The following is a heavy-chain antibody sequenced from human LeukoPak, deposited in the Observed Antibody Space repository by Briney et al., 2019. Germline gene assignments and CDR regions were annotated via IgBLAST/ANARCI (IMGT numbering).Heavy chain of an antibody. J-gene: IGHJ4*02. V-gene: IGHV3-23*01. Sequence: TGGSLRLSCAASGFTFSSYAMSWVRQAPGKGLEWVSAISGSGGSTYYADSVKGRFTISRDNSKNTLYLQMNSLRAEDTAVYYCAKAFRYYDSSGPFDYWGQGTLVTVSS. CDR1: GFTFSSYA. CDR2: ISGSGGST. CDR3: AKAFRYYDSSGPFDY. D-gene: IGHD3-22*01.